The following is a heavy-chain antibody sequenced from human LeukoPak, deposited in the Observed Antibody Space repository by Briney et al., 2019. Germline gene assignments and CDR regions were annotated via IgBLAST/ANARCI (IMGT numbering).Heavy chain of an antibody. Sequence: KPGRSLRPSRAPAGFIFSSYTMNWVSQAPGEGLEWVSSISDTSTYIYYADSVEGRFTISRDNAKNSLFLQMNSLRAEDTAVYYCTRAPPGRDGYFEYWGQGTVVTVST. V-gene: IGHV3-21*01. CDR2: ISDTSTYI. D-gene: IGHD5-24*01. CDR3: TRAPPGRDGYFEY. CDR1: GFIFSSYT. J-gene: IGHJ4*02.